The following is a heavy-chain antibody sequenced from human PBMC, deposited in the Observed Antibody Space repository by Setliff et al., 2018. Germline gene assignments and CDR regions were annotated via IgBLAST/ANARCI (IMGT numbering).Heavy chain of an antibody. Sequence: GGSLRLSCVASGFTISNYWMAWVRQAPGKGLEWVADIRQDGTNKYYADSVKGRFTISRDNAKNSLYLQMDSLRAEDTAVYYCARWVFGSGWFLDYWGQGTLVTVSS. CDR2: IRQDGTNK. V-gene: IGHV3-7*03. CDR3: ARWVFGSGWFLDY. CDR1: GFTISNYW. J-gene: IGHJ4*02. D-gene: IGHD6-19*01.